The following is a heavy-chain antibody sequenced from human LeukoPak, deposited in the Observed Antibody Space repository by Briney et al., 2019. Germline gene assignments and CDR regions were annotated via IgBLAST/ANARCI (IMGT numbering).Heavy chain of an antibody. J-gene: IGHJ4*02. CDR1: GFTFSSFS. CDR2: IYSGGST. V-gene: IGHV3-53*01. D-gene: IGHD4-23*01. Sequence: GGSLRLSCAASGFTFSSFSMNWVRQAPGKGLEWVSVIYSGGSTYYADSVKGRFTVSRDNSKNTLYLQMNSLRAEDTAVYYCARGSRWVAPDYWGQGTLVTVSS. CDR3: ARGSRWVAPDY.